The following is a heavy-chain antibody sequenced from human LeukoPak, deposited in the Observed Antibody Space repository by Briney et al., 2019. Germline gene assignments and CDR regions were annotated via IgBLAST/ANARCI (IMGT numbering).Heavy chain of an antibody. CDR2: IYSGGST. Sequence: GGSLRLSCAASGFTVSSNYMSWVRQAPGKGLEWVSVIYSGGSTYYADSVKGRFTISRDNSKNTLYLQMNSLRAEDTAVYYCAKADYGGNPDYYYYYYMDVWGKGTTVTVSS. CDR1: GFTVSSNY. J-gene: IGHJ6*03. V-gene: IGHV3-53*01. CDR3: AKADYGGNPDYYYYYYMDV. D-gene: IGHD4-23*01.